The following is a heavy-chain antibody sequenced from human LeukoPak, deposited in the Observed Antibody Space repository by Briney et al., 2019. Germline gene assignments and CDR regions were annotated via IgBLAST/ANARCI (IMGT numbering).Heavy chain of an antibody. D-gene: IGHD6-19*01. CDR1: GFTFDDDA. CDR3: ANAGRSSGLDY. V-gene: IGHV3-9*01. Sequence: PGGSLRLSCAASGFTFDDDAMHWVRQAPGKGLEWVSGISWNSGSIGYADSVKGRFTISRDNAKNSLYLQMNSLRAEDTALYYCANAGRSSGLDYWGQGTLVTVSS. CDR2: ISWNSGSI. J-gene: IGHJ4*02.